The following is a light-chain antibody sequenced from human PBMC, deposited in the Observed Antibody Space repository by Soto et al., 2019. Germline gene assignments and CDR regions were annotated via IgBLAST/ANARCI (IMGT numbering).Light chain of an antibody. V-gene: IGKV3-11*01. Sequence: EIVLTQSPATLSLSPGERATLSCRASQSVSSYLAWYQHKPGQAPRLLIYEASNRATGIPARFSGSGSGTDFTLTISSLEPEDFVAYYCQQYGSSPPLTFGGGTKVDIK. CDR1: QSVSSY. CDR3: QQYGSSPPLT. J-gene: IGKJ4*01. CDR2: EAS.